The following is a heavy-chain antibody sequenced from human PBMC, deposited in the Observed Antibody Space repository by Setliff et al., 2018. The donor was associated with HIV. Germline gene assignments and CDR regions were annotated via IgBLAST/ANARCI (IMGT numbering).Heavy chain of an antibody. D-gene: IGHD6-19*01. V-gene: IGHV5-51*01. CDR3: ARHFSVAGDAFDI. CDR2: LYPGDFDT. J-gene: IGHJ3*02. CDR1: GYSFSDYW. Sequence: GESLKISCKGYGYSFSDYWIGWVRQMPGKGLEWMGILYPGDFDTRKRPSFEGQVTMSGDKSISTAYLQWSSLKASDTAIYYCARHFSVAGDAFDIWGQGTKVTVSS.